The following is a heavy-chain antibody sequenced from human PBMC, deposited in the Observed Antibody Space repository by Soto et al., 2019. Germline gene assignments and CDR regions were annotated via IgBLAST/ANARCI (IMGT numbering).Heavy chain of an antibody. D-gene: IGHD2-8*01. CDR1: GYTLPNYS. Sequence: QVQFVQSGAEVKKPGASVRLSCKPSGYTLPNYSIQWVRQAAGQGLQWLGWINPGSGYTEYSQRFQGRVTLSRDNSASTFYMDLTSLTSGDTAVYFCTRDLNGGNPFDYWGQGTLVTVSS. CDR2: INPGSGYT. CDR3: TRDLNGGNPFDY. J-gene: IGHJ4*02. V-gene: IGHV1-3*01.